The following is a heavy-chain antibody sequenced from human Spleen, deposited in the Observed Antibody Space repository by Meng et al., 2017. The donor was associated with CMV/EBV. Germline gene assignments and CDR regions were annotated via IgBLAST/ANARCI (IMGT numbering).Heavy chain of an antibody. CDR1: GGSISSSIYY. J-gene: IGHJ3*01. V-gene: IGHV4-39*07. Sequence: GSLRLSCSVSGGSISSSIYYWGWIRQPPGKGLEWIGNIHYSGSSDYNPSLKSRVTISVDTSKNQFSLNLSSVIAADTAVYYCARASDFWTGYYSPGAFDVWGQGTMVTVSS. D-gene: IGHD3/OR15-3a*01. CDR2: IHYSGSS. CDR3: ARASDFWTGYYSPGAFDV.